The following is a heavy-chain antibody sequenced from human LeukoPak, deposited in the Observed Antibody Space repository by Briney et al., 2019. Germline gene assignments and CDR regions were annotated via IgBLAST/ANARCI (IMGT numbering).Heavy chain of an antibody. J-gene: IGHJ5*02. V-gene: IGHV3-23*01. CDR1: GFTFSSSA. CDR3: AKAPGGLNWLHP. CDR2: ISGGGGST. D-gene: IGHD2-21*01. Sequence: GGSLRLSCAASGFTFSSSAMSWVRQAPGKGLEWVSAISGGGGSTFYADSVQGRFTISRDNSKNTMYLQMNSLRAEDTAVYYCAKAPGGLNWLHPWGQGTLSPSP.